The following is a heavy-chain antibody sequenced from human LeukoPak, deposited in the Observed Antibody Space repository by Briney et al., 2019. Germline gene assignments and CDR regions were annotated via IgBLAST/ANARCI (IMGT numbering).Heavy chain of an antibody. V-gene: IGHV4-39*01. CDR3: ARHPSEIRDYALSPRWFDP. J-gene: IGHJ5*02. CDR2: IYYSGST. CDR1: GGSISRSSYY. Sequence: SETLSPTCTVSGGSISRSSYYWGWIRQPPGKGLEWIGSIYYSGSTYYNPSLKSRVTISVDTSKNQFSLKLSSVTAADTAVYYCARHPSEIRDYALSPRWFDPWGQGTLVTVSS. D-gene: IGHD4-17*01.